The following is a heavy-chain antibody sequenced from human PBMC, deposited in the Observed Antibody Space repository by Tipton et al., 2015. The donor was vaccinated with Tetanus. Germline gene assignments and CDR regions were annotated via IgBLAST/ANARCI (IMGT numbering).Heavy chain of an antibody. Sequence: LSLTCEVSGFTFSNYAIHWVRQAPGKGLEWISYISASSTPIYYADSVKGRFTISRDNSKNTLYLQMNTLRAGDTAIYYCAKPVRRHVYAFDSWGQGAPVTVSS. D-gene: IGHD1-14*01. CDR2: ISASSTPI. CDR1: GFTFSNYA. V-gene: IGHV3-48*01. J-gene: IGHJ4*02. CDR3: AKPVRRHVYAFDS.